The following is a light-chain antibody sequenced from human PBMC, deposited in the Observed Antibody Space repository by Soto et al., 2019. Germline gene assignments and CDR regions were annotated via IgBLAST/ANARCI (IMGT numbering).Light chain of an antibody. CDR2: KAS. CDR1: QSISSW. CDR3: QQYSSYST. V-gene: IGKV1-5*03. Sequence: DIQMTQSPSTLSASVGDRVTITCRASQSISSWLAWYQQKPGKAPKLLIYKASSLQSGVPSRFRGSGSGTEFTLTISRLQPDDFATYYCQQYSSYSTFGQGTKVEIK. J-gene: IGKJ1*01.